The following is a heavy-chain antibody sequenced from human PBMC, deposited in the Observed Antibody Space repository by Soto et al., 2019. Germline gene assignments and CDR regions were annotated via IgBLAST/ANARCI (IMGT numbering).Heavy chain of an antibody. CDR3: ARAPDKYYFDS. CDR1: GGSFNGYY. J-gene: IGHJ4*02. V-gene: IGHV4-34*01. Sequence: SETLSLTCAVYGGSFNGYYWSWIRQPPGKGPEWIGDINHSGSTNYNPSLKSRVTISVDTSKNQFSLKLRSVTAADMAVFYCARAPDKYYFDSWGQGTQVSVSS. CDR2: INHSGST.